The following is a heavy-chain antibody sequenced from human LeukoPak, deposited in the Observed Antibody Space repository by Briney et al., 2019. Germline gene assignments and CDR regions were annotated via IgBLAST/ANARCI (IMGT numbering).Heavy chain of an antibody. CDR1: GGSISSGGYS. Sequence: PSQTLSLTCAVSGGSISSGGYSWSWIRQPPGKGLEWIGYIYHSGSTYYNPSLKSRVTISVDRSKNQFSLKLSSVTAADTAVYYCARAAGRWGSGYFDYWGQGTLVTVSS. CDR3: ARAAGRWGSGYFDY. CDR2: IYHSGST. D-gene: IGHD2-15*01. V-gene: IGHV4-30-2*01. J-gene: IGHJ4*02.